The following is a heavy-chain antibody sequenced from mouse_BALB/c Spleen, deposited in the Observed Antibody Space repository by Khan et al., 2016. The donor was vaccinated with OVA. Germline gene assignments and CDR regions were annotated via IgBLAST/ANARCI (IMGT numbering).Heavy chain of an antibody. V-gene: IGHV5-9-4*01. CDR1: GFTFSGYA. CDR3: ARDRYYGSSPGWFAY. D-gene: IGHD1-1*01. J-gene: IGHJ3*01. Sequence: EVELVESGGGLVKPGGSLKLSCAASGFTFSGYAMSWVRQTPEKRLEWVAEISRSGSKTYYPDTVTGRFTISRDNAKNTLYLEMSSLRSEDTAMYYCARDRYYGSSPGWFAYWGPRTLVTVSA. CDR2: ISRSGSKT.